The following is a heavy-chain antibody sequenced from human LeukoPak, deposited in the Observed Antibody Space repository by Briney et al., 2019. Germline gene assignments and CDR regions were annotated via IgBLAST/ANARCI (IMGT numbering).Heavy chain of an antibody. CDR1: GGSISSYY. CDR2: IYYSGST. D-gene: IGHD1-26*01. V-gene: IGHV4-59*01. Sequence: KPSETLSLTCTVSGGSISSYYWSWIRQPPGKGLEWIGYIYYSGSTSYNPSLKSRVTISVDTSKKQFSLKLSSVTAAGTAFYYCARYIVSYPHDAFDIWGQGTMFTVSS. J-gene: IGHJ3*02. CDR3: ARYIVSYPHDAFDI.